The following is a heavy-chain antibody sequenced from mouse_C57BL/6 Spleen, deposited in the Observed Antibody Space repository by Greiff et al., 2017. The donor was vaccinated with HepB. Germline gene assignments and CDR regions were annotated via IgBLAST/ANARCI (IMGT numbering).Heavy chain of an antibody. V-gene: IGHV8-12*01. Sequence: QVTLKVCGPGILQSSQTLSLTCSFSGFSLSTSGMGVSWLRQPSGKGLEWLAHIYWDDDKRYNPSLKSRLTISKDTSRNQVFLKITSVDTADTATYYCARRPTYYYGSSYFDYWGQGTTLTVSS. J-gene: IGHJ2*01. D-gene: IGHD1-1*01. CDR3: ARRPTYYYGSSYFDY. CDR1: GFSLSTSGMG. CDR2: IYWDDDK.